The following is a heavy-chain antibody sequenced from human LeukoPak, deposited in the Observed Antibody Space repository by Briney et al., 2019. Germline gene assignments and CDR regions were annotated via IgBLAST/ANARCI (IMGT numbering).Heavy chain of an antibody. D-gene: IGHD6-13*01. CDR1: GFPFSSYS. CDR2: ISSSSSTI. Sequence: GGSLRLSCATSGFPFSSYSMNWVRQAPGKGLEWVSYISSSSSTIYYADSVKGRFTISRDNAKNSLYLQMNSLRAEDTAVYYWAPDSSHSGGNTSRGGQEPRATVS. V-gene: IGHV3-48*01. J-gene: IGHJ4*02. CDR3: APDSSHSGGNTSR.